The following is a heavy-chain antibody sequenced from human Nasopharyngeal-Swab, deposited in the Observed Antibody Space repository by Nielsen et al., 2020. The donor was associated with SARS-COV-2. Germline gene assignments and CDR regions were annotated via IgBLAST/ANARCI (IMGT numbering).Heavy chain of an antibody. V-gene: IGHV3-33*01. Sequence: GEFLKISCAASGFTFSTYGMHWVRQAPGKGLEWVAILWHDGSKEYCADSLKDRFTISRDNSKNTLYLQMNSLRAEDTAVYFCARDLSGSIDYWGQGTLVTVSS. CDR2: LWHDGSKE. J-gene: IGHJ4*02. CDR1: GFTFSTYG. CDR3: ARDLSGSIDY. D-gene: IGHD3-10*01.